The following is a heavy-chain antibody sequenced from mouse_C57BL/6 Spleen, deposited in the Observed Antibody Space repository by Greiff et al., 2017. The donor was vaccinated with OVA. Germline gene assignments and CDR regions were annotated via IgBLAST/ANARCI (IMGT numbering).Heavy chain of an antibody. CDR3: ARRDYYGSYWYFDV. V-gene: IGHV5-17*01. J-gene: IGHJ1*03. CDR1: GFTFSDYG. D-gene: IGHD1-1*01. Sequence: EVKLVESGGGLVKPGGSLKLSCAASGFTFSDYGMHWVRQAPEKGLEWVAYISSGSSTIYYADTVKGRFTISRDNAKNTLFLQMTSLRSEDTAMYDCARRDYYGSYWYFDVWGTGTTVTVSS. CDR2: ISSGSSTI.